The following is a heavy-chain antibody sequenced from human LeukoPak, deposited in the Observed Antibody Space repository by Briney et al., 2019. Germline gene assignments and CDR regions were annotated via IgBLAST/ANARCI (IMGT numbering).Heavy chain of an antibody. V-gene: IGHV4-61*02. J-gene: IGHJ4*02. CDR3: ARGLLNGDPHYDY. D-gene: IGHD4-17*01. CDR1: GGSISSGSYY. CDR2: IYTSGST. Sequence: PSQTLSLTCTVSGGSISSGSYYWSWIRQPAGKGLEWIGRIYTSGSTNYNPSLKSRVTISVDTSKNQFSLKLSSVTAADTAVYYCARGLLNGDPHYDYWGQGTLVTVSS.